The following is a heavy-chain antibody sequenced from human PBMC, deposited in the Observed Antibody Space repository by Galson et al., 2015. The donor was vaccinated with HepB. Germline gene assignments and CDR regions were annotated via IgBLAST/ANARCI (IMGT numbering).Heavy chain of an antibody. CDR3: ARQVACISAKCPGGFDF. J-gene: IGHJ4*02. D-gene: IGHD3-3*02. V-gene: IGHV5-51*01. Sequence: QSGAEVKKTGESLKISCKASGYIFTNNWIAWVRQMPGKGLEWMGIVYPIDSDTKYSPSFKGQVTISVDKSISTAYLEWSSLEASDSAMYYCARQVACISAKCPGGFDFWGRGTLVTVSS. CDR1: GYIFTNNW. CDR2: VYPIDSDT.